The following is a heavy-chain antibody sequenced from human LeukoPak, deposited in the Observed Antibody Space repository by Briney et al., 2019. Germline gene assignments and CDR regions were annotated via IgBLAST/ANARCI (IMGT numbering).Heavy chain of an antibody. D-gene: IGHD6-19*01. CDR1: GFNFRGYS. J-gene: IGHJ4*02. CDR3: AREYSSGWGFDY. V-gene: IGHV3-21*01. CDR2: VGSTTSYI. Sequence: GGSLRLSCAASGFNFRGYSMNWVRQAPGKGLERVSSVGSTTSYIKYADSVKGRFSISRDNAKNSVYLQMNGLRAEDTAVYYCAREYSSGWGFDYWGQGTLVTVSP.